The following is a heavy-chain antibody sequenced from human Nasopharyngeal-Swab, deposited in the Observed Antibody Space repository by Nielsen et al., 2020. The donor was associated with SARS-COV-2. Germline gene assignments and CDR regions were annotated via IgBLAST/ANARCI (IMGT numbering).Heavy chain of an antibody. CDR1: GFTLTKYS. CDR2: LWFDGSKE. V-gene: IGHV3-33*01. J-gene: IGHJ6*02. CDR3: TRGDKYAMDV. Sequence: GGSLRLSCGVSGFTLTKYSIHWVRQAPGKGPEWMAVLWFDGSKEYYADSVKGRFTISRDSAKNTVYLQMNSLRAKDTAMYYCTRGDKYAMDVWGPGTTVIVSS.